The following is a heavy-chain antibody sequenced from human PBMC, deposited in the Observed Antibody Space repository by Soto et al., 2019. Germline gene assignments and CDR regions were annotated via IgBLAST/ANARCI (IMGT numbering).Heavy chain of an antibody. CDR1: GDSINNYF. CDR3: ARIKDDFWGSYYVDS. Sequence: QVHLQESGPGLVKPSETLSLTCTVSGDSINNYFWSWIRLPAGKGLEWIGRIFSSGSTTYNPSLESRVAMSIDTSKNQFSLSLSSVTAADTAMYYCARIKDDFWGSYYVDSWGQGTLVTVSS. J-gene: IGHJ4*02. V-gene: IGHV4-4*07. CDR2: IFSSGST. D-gene: IGHD3-3*01.